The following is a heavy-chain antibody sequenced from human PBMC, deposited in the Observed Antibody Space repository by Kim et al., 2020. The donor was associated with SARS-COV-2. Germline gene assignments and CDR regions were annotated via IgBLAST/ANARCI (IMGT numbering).Heavy chain of an antibody. CDR3: ARDHRSCSTITCYGAAIDY. J-gene: IGHJ4*02. Sequence: ASVKVSCKASGYTFTNYAIHWVRQAPGQRLEWMGWINSVSGNTNYSQKFQGRVTITRDTSATTAYMELSNLSSEDTAVYYCARDHRSCSTITCYGAAIDYSGQGTLV. CDR2: INSVSGNT. CDR1: GYTFTNYA. D-gene: IGHD2-2*01. V-gene: IGHV1-3*01.